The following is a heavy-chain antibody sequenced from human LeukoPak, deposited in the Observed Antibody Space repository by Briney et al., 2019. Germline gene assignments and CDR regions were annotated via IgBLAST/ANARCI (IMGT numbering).Heavy chain of an antibody. J-gene: IGHJ4*02. CDR1: GFTFSNFA. V-gene: IGHV3-23*01. CDR2: ISASGGNT. Sequence: PGGSLRLSCAASGFTFSNFAMSWVRQAPGKGLEWVSSISASGGNTYYADSVKGRFTISRDNSKNTLYLQMNSLRAEDTAVYYCAKEVANYGSGSYLPYWGQGTLVTVSS. CDR3: AKEVANYGSGSYLPY. D-gene: IGHD3-10*01.